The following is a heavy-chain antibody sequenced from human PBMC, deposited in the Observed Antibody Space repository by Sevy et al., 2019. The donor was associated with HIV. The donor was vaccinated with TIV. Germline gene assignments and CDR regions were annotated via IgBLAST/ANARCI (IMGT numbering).Heavy chain of an antibody. J-gene: IGHJ4*02. V-gene: IGHV3-23*01. CDR2: ISASGYST. Sequence: GGSLRLSCAASGIAFSTYAMFWVRQAPGKGLEWVSSISASGYSTYYADSVKGRFTISRDNSKNTLYLQMNSLRAEDTAVYYCAKGRVYDDYWGQGTLVTVSS. CDR1: GIAFSTYA. D-gene: IGHD6-13*01. CDR3: AKGRVYDDY.